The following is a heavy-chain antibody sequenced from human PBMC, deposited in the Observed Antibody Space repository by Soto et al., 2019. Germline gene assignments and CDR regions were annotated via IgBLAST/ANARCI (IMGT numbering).Heavy chain of an antibody. V-gene: IGHV3-23*01. D-gene: IGHD3-3*01. CDR3: AKDRSHVLRFLKWFLLTIFDY. CDR2: ISSSGGST. Sequence: GGSLRLSCAASGFTLRSYVMNWVRQAPGKGLVWVSAISSSGGSTYYADSVKGRFTTSRDNSKNTLYLQMNSLRAEDTAVYYCAKDRSHVLRFLKWFLLTIFDYWGQGTLVTVSS. CDR1: GFTLRSYV. J-gene: IGHJ4*02.